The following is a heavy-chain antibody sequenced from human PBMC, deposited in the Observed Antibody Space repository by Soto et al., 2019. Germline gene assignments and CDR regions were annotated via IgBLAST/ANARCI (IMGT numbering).Heavy chain of an antibody. CDR3: ARDSSSTIGGGMDV. J-gene: IGHJ6*02. V-gene: IGHV4-4*07. CDR2: IHTSGST. D-gene: IGHD6-6*01. Sequence: SETLSLTCTVSGGSISSYYWSWIRQPAGKGLEWIGRIHTSGSTNYNPSLKSRVTMSVDTSKNQFSLKLSSVTAADTAVYYCARDSSSTIGGGMDVWGQGTTVTVSS. CDR1: GGSISSYY.